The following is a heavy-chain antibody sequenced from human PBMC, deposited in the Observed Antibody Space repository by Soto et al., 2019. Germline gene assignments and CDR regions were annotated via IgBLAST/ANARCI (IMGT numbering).Heavy chain of an antibody. CDR1: GGSVSSGAYY. Sequence: QVQLQESDAGLVKASQTLSLTCTVSGGSVSSGAYYWTWIRQRPGKGLEWIGYIYYSGSTYYSPYLKSRLSIAIDTSKNQFSLRLSSVTAADTAMYYCARARLRAVYAFDIWGQGTMVTVSS. CDR3: ARARLRAVYAFDI. J-gene: IGHJ3*02. D-gene: IGHD5-12*01. CDR2: IYYSGST. V-gene: IGHV4-31*03.